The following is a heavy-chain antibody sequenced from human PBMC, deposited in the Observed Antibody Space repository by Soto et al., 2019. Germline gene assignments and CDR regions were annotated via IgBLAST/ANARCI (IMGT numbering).Heavy chain of an antibody. CDR1: GFTFSDYY. D-gene: IGHD5-12*01. V-gene: IGHV3-11*01. Sequence: GSLRLSCAASGFTFSDYYMSWIRQAPGKGLEWVSYISSSGSTIYYADSVKGRFTISRDNAKNSLYLQMNSLRAEDTAVYYCARSLNSGYDYYYYMDVWGKGTTVTVSS. J-gene: IGHJ6*03. CDR3: ARSLNSGYDYYYYMDV. CDR2: ISSSGSTI.